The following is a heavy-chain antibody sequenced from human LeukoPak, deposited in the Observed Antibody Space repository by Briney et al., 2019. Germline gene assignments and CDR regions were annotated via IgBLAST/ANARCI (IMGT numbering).Heavy chain of an antibody. J-gene: IGHJ4*02. CDR3: ARDLVEMATIEIYFDY. Sequence: VASVKVSCKASGYTFTGYYMHWVRQAPGQGLEWMGWINPNSGGTNYAQKFQSRVTMTRDTSISTAYMELSRLRSDDTAVYYCARDLVEMATIEIYFDYWGQRTLVTVSS. D-gene: IGHD5-24*01. CDR2: INPNSGGT. CDR1: GYTFTGYY. V-gene: IGHV1-2*02.